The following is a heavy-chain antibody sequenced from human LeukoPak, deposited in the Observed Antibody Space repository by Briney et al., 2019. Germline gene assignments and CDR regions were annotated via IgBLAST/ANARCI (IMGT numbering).Heavy chain of an antibody. Sequence: SETLSLACTVSGYSISSGYYWGWIRQPPGKGLEWIGSIYHSGSTYYNPSLKSRVTISVDTSKNQFSLKLSSVTAADTAVYYCARDRPKAETDYWDQGTLVTVSS. CDR2: IYHSGST. CDR3: ARDRPKAETDY. V-gene: IGHV4-38-2*02. CDR1: GYSISSGYY. J-gene: IGHJ4*02. D-gene: IGHD6-25*01.